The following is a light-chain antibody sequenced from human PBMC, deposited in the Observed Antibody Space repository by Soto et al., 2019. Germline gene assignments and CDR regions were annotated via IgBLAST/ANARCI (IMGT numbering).Light chain of an antibody. J-gene: IGLJ3*02. CDR2: EVS. V-gene: IGLV2-14*01. CDR1: ISDIGGYKY. CDR3: TSYSRYRVLV. Sequence: QAVLTQPAYVSGSLGQSITISCTGTISDIGGYKYVSWYQQHPGKAPKLIIFEVSNRPSGVSDRFSGSNSGNTASLTISGLQAEDEADYYCTSYSRYRVLVFGGGTKVTVL.